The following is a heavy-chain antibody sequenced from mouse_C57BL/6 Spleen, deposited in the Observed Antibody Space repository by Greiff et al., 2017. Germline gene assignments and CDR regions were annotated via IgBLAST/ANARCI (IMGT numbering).Heavy chain of an antibody. CDR3: AKGAAGGSSYCAMDY. Sequence: EVQLVESGGGLVKPGGSLKLSCAASGFTFSDYGMHWVRQAPEKGLEWVAYISSGSSTIYYADTVKGRFTISRDNAKNTLFLQMTSLRSEDTAMYYCAKGAAGGSSYCAMDYWGQGTSVTVSS. CDR2: ISSGSSTI. D-gene: IGHD1-1*01. CDR1: GFTFSDYG. V-gene: IGHV5-17*01. J-gene: IGHJ4*01.